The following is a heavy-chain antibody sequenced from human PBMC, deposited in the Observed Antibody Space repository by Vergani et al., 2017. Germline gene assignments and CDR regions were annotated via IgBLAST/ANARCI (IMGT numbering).Heavy chain of an antibody. V-gene: IGHV1-69*04. J-gene: IGHJ4*02. D-gene: IGHD1-14*01. CDR1: GGTFSSYA. Sequence: QVQLVQSGAEVKKPGSSVKVSCKASGGTFSSYAISWVRQAPGQGLEWMGRIIPILGIANYAQKFQGRVTITADKSTSTAYMELSSLTSEYTAVYYCDGSTAESDYWGQGTLVTVSS. CDR3: DGSTAESDY. CDR2: IIPILGIA.